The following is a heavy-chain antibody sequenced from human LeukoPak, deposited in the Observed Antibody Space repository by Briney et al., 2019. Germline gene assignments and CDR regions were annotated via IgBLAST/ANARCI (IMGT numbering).Heavy chain of an antibody. Sequence: SETLSLTCTVSGGSISSYYWSWIRQPSGKGLEWIGYIYYSGSTNYNPSLKSRVTISVDTSKNQFSLKLSSVTAADTAVYYCAREGSGSGGDWFDPWGQGTLVTVSS. D-gene: IGHD3-10*01. CDR2: IYYSGST. J-gene: IGHJ5*02. CDR1: GGSISSYY. CDR3: AREGSGSGGDWFDP. V-gene: IGHV4-59*01.